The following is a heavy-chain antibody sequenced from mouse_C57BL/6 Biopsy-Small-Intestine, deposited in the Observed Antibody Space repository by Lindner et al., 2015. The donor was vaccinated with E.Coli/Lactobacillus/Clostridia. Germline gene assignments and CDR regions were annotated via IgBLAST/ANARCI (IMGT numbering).Heavy chain of an antibody. V-gene: IGHV9-3*02. J-gene: IGHJ4*01. D-gene: IGHD1-1*01. CDR3: ARDAFTLCGRTSCFDN. CDR1: GYTLTNYA. Sequence: VKVSCKASGYTLTNYAVNWVRQAPGQGLEWMGWIDLKTGNPTYGQGFTGRFVFSLDTSVSTAYLQISSLKTEDTAVYYCARDAFTLCGRTSCFDNWGQGTQVSVSS. CDR2: IDLKTGNP.